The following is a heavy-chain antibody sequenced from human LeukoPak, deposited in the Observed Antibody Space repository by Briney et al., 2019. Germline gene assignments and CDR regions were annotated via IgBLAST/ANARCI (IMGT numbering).Heavy chain of an antibody. CDR2: MYPGDSDT. D-gene: IGHD3/OR15-3a*01. Sequence: GESLKIFCKGSGYSFTSYWIGWVRQMPGKGLEWMGIMYPGDSDTRYSPSFQGQVTISADKSISTAYLQWSNLKASDTAMYYCARRQPGLAAGGNWFDPWGQGTLVTVSS. V-gene: IGHV5-51*01. CDR1: GYSFTSYW. J-gene: IGHJ5*02. CDR3: ARRQPGLAAGGNWFDP.